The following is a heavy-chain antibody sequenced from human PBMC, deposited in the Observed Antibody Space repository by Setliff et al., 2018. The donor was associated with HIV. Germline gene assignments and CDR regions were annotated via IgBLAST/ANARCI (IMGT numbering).Heavy chain of an antibody. J-gene: IGHJ6*04. CDR3: ARVRLGYNDLTPPRHTHALGY. CDR2: FDPQDGET. V-gene: IGHV1-24*01. CDR1: GYTLSELS. Sequence: ASVKVSCKVYGYTLSELSTHWVRQAPGKGLEWMGYFDPQDGETVYAQKFRGRVTLTEDTSTGTAYMELSGLRSEDTAVYYCARVRLGYNDLTPPRHTHALGYWGKGTTVTVSS. D-gene: IGHD6-25*01.